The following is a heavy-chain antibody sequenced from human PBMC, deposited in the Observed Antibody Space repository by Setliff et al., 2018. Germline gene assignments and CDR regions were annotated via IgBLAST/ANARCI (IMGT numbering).Heavy chain of an antibody. V-gene: IGHV4-39*01. J-gene: IGHJ4*02. CDR2: IYHGGTT. CDR3: ARTGTYRYFDY. Sequence: PSETLSLTCTVSGGSINSGTYYWGWIRQPPGKGLGWIGRIYHGGTTYYNASLKSRVIISVDTSKNQFSLNLSSVTAADTAVYYCARTGTYRYFDYWGQGTPVTVSS. D-gene: IGHD1-26*01. CDR1: GGSINSGTYY.